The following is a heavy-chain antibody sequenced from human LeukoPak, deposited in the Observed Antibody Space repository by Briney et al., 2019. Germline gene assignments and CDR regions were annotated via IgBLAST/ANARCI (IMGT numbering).Heavy chain of an antibody. CDR1: GLTFSDHY. Sequence: GGSLRLSCAASGLTFSDHYMDWVRQAPGKGLEWVGRTRNKANSYTTEYAASVKGRFTISRDDSKNSLYLQMNSLKTEDTGVYYCARDLAVVVPAAMGNYMDVWGKGTTVTVSS. J-gene: IGHJ6*03. D-gene: IGHD2-2*01. CDR2: TRNKANSYTT. V-gene: IGHV3-72*01. CDR3: ARDLAVVVPAAMGNYMDV.